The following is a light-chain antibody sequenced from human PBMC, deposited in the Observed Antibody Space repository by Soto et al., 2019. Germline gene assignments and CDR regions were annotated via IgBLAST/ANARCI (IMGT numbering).Light chain of an antibody. J-gene: IGLJ2*01. CDR3: AAWDDSLSGPV. Sequence: QSVLTQPPSASGNPGQRVTISCSGSSSNIGRNYVYWYQQLPVTAPKLIIYRNNQRPSGVPDRFSGSKSGTSASLAISGLRSEDEADYYCAAWDDSLSGPVFGGGTKLAVL. CDR1: SSNIGRNY. V-gene: IGLV1-47*01. CDR2: RNN.